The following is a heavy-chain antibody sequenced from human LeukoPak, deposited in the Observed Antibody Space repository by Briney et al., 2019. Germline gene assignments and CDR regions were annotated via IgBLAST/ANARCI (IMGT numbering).Heavy chain of an antibody. CDR3: ASHYSSGSYRYTGSFDS. D-gene: IGHD3-16*02. Sequence: SETLSLTCAVYGGSFSDYYWSWIRQPPGKGLEWIGEINHSGTTHYSPSLKSRVSISVDTSKNQFSLKLNSVTAADAAMYYCASHYSSGSYRYTGSFDSWGQGMLVNVSS. CDR1: GGSFSDYY. V-gene: IGHV4-34*01. J-gene: IGHJ4*02. CDR2: INHSGTT.